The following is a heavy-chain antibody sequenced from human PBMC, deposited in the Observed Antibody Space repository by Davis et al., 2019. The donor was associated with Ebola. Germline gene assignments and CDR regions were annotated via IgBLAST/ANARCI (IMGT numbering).Heavy chain of an antibody. V-gene: IGHV4-39*01. Sequence: SETLSLTCTVSGGSISSSSYYWGWIRQPPGKGLEWIGSIYYSGSTYYNPSLKSRVTISVDTSKNQFSLKLSSVTAADTAVYYCARGRNIVVVPAANLYYYYGMDVWGQGTTVTVSS. CDR3: ARGRNIVVVPAANLYYYYGMDV. J-gene: IGHJ6*02. D-gene: IGHD2-2*01. CDR2: IYYSGST. CDR1: GGSISSSSYY.